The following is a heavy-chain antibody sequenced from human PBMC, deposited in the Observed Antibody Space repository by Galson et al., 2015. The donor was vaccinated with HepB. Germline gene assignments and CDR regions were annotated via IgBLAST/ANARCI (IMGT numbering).Heavy chain of an antibody. Sequence: SLRLSCAASGFTFSIYAMNWVRQAPGKGLGWVSGIGVSDGSTYYADSVKGRFTISRDNSKNTLYLQMNSLRAEDTAIYYCAKVTWQLGRKLDNWGQGTLVTVSS. J-gene: IGHJ4*02. D-gene: IGHD6-13*01. V-gene: IGHV3-23*01. CDR1: GFTFSIYA. CDR2: IGVSDGST. CDR3: AKVTWQLGRKLDN.